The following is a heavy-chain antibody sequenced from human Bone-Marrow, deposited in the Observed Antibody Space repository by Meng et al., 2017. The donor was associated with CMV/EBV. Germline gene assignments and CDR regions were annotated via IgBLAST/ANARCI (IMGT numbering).Heavy chain of an antibody. CDR2: MNCNNVNT. V-gene: IGHV1-8*01. CDR1: GYTFSLYD. D-gene: IGHD2-2*02. J-gene: IGHJ4*02. Sequence: ASVKVSCKASGYTFSLYDIHWVRQGAGQGPEGIGWMNCNNVNTGYVEKFQGRLTMTRDTSTNTAYMELSGLRSDDTAVFYCARGPHSCESISAYILDYWGQGTLVTVSS. CDR3: ARGPHSCESISAYILDY.